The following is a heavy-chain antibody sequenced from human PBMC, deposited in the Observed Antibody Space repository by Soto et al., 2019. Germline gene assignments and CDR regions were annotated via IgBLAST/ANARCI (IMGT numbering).Heavy chain of an antibody. CDR2: IYYSGIT. CDR1: GGSISSYY. D-gene: IGHD2-21*02. J-gene: IGHJ2*01. V-gene: IGHV4-59*01. CDR3: ARRYCGGDCYYWYFDL. Sequence: SETLSLTCTVSGGSISSYYWSWIRQPPGKGLEWIGYIYYSGITNYNPSLKSRVTISVDTSKNQFSLKLSSVTAADTAVYYCARRYCGGDCYYWYFDLWGRGTLVTVSS.